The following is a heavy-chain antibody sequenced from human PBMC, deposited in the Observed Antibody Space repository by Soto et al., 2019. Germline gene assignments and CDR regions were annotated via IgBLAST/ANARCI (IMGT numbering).Heavy chain of an antibody. J-gene: IGHJ4*02. CDR3: ARHESSSGWDGLIDY. V-gene: IGHV4-59*08. Sequence: SETLSLTCTVSGGSISSYYWSWIRQPPGKGLEWIGYIYYSGSTNYNPSLKSRVTISVDTSKNQFSLKLSSVTAADTAVYYCARHESSSGWDGLIDYWGQGTLVTVSS. CDR1: GGSISSYY. CDR2: IYYSGST. D-gene: IGHD6-19*01.